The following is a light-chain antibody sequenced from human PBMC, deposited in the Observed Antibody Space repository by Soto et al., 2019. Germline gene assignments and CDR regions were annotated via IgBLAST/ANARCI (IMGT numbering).Light chain of an antibody. CDR3: QSYDSRLSAYV. CDR2: TNN. Sequence: QSVLTQPPSVSGAPGQRVTISCTGSNSNIGAGYDVHWYLQLPGTAPKLLVYTNNNRPSGVPDRFSGSKSGTSASLAITGLQAEDEAHYYCQSYDSRLSAYVFGTGTKLTVL. V-gene: IGLV1-40*01. J-gene: IGLJ1*01. CDR1: NSNIGAGYD.